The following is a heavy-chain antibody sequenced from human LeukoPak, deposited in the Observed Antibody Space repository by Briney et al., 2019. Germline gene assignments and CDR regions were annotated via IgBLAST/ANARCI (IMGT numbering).Heavy chain of an antibody. CDR2: INPSGGST. J-gene: IGHJ4*02. CDR1: GYTFTSYY. Sequence: ASVKVSCKASGYTFTSYYVHWVRQAPGQGLEWMGIINPSGGSTSYAQKFQGRVTMTRDMSTSTVYMELSSLRSEDTAVYYCARSVTTLGFDYWGQGTLVTVSS. D-gene: IGHD4-11*01. CDR3: ARSVTTLGFDY. V-gene: IGHV1-46*01.